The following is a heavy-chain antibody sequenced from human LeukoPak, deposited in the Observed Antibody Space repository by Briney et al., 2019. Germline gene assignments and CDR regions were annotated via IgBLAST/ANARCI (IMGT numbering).Heavy chain of an antibody. CDR1: GFTFSSYA. CDR2: ISGDGGST. CDR3: AKDITGRVLAYYYDSSGYYFS. J-gene: IGHJ5*02. D-gene: IGHD3-22*01. V-gene: IGHV3-43*02. Sequence: GGSLRLSCAASGFTFSSYAMSWVRQAPGKGLEWVSLISGDGGSTYYADSVKGRFTISRDNSKNSLYLQMNSLRTEDTALYYCAKDITGRVLAYYYDSSGYYFSWGQGTLVTVSS.